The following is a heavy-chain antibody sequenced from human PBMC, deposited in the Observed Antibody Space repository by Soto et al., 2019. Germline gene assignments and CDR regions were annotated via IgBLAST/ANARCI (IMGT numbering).Heavy chain of an antibody. Sequence: QLQLQESGSGLVKPSQTLSLTCAVSGGSISSGGYSWSWIRQPPGKGLEWTGYIYHSGSTYYNPSLKSRVTISVVRSKNQFSLKLSSVTAADTAVYYCARDDVVAHKFDYWGQGTLVTVSS. V-gene: IGHV4-30-2*01. CDR2: IYHSGST. J-gene: IGHJ4*02. CDR1: GGSISSGGYS. CDR3: ARDDVVAHKFDY. D-gene: IGHD2-15*01.